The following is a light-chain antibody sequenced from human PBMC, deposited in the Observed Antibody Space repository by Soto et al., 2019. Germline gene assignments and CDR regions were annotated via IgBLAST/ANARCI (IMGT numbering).Light chain of an antibody. CDR3: QVRTNWSIA. Sequence: DIQMTQSPSSLSASVGDRVTITCRASQSISSYLNWYQQKPGKAPKLLIYAASSLQSGVPSRFSGSGSGTDFTLTINNLEPEDFAVYYCQVRTNWSIAFGRGTRLEN. V-gene: IGKV1-39*02. CDR1: QSISSY. J-gene: IGKJ5*01. CDR2: AAS.